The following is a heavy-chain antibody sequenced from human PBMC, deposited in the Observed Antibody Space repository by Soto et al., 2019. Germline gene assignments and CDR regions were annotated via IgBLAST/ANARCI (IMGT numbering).Heavy chain of an antibody. CDR1: GFTLNYYW. J-gene: IGHJ4*02. Sequence: GGSLRLSCTASGFTLNYYWMHWVRQAPGKGLAWVSRINSDGSTTNYADSVKGRFTISRDNAKNTLYLEMNSLRVEDTAVYYCANFYSGSYSTYWGQGTLVTVSS. V-gene: IGHV3-74*01. CDR2: INSDGSTT. D-gene: IGHD1-26*01. CDR3: ANFYSGSYSTY.